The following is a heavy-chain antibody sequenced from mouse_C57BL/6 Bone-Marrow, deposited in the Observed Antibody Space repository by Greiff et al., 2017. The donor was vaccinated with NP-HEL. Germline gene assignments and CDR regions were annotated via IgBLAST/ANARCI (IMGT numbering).Heavy chain of an antibody. CDR1: GYTFTDYY. CDR3: AREGALKGFAY. Sequence: VQLQQSGPELVKPGASVKISCKASGYTFTDYYMNWVKQSHGKSLEWIGDINPNNGGTSYNQKFKGKATLTVDKSSSTAYMELRSLTSEDSAVYYCAREGALKGFAYWGQGTLVTVSA. V-gene: IGHV1-26*01. D-gene: IGHD3-1*01. J-gene: IGHJ3*01. CDR2: INPNNGGT.